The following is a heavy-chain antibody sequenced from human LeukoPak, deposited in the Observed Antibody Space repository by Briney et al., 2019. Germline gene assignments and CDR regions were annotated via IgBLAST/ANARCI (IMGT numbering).Heavy chain of an antibody. D-gene: IGHD3-9*01. CDR3: AATGYYPNWFDP. CDR2: IYHSGST. Sequence: SGTLSLTCAVSGGSISSSNWWSWVRQPPGKGLEWIGEIYHSGSTNYNPSLKSRVTISVDTSKNQFSLKLSSVTAADTAVYYCAATGYYPNWFDPWGQGTLVTVSS. V-gene: IGHV4-4*02. CDR1: GGSISSSNW. J-gene: IGHJ5*02.